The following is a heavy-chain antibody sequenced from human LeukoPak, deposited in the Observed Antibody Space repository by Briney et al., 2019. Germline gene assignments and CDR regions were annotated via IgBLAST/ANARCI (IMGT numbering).Heavy chain of an antibody. Sequence: GGSLRLSCVASGFTFSSYSMNWVRQAPGKGLEWVSSITRSSNYIYYVDSVKGRFTISRDNAKNSLYLQMNSLRAEDTAVYYCASSRYDSSGYYGIIAYWGQGTLVTVSS. D-gene: IGHD3-22*01. CDR2: ITRSSNYI. V-gene: IGHV3-21*01. J-gene: IGHJ4*02. CDR3: ASSRYDSSGYYGIIAY. CDR1: GFTFSSYS.